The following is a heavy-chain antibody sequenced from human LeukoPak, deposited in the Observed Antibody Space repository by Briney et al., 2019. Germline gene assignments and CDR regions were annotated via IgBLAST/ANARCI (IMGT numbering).Heavy chain of an antibody. V-gene: IGHV4-34*01. CDR2: INHSGST. CDR1: GGSFSGYY. CDR3: ARGDYGDYYFDY. J-gene: IGHJ4*02. Sequence: PSETLSLICAVYGGSFSGYYWSWIRQPPGKGLEWIGEINHSGSTNYNPSLKSRVTISVDTSKNQFSLELSSVTAADTAVYYCARGDYGDYYFDYWGQGTLVTVSS. D-gene: IGHD4-17*01.